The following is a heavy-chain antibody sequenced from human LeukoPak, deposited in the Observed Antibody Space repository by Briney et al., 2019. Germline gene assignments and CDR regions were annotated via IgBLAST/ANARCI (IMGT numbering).Heavy chain of an antibody. V-gene: IGHV3-30-3*01. J-gene: IGHJ4*02. Sequence: SCKASGGTFSSYAMHWVRQAPGKGLEWVAIISYDGINTYHTGSVKGRFTISRDNSKNTLYLQMNSLRAEDTAVYYCARDRGLAMPGSYLDYWGQGILVTVSS. CDR2: ISYDGINT. D-gene: IGHD6-19*01. CDR1: GGTFSSYA. CDR3: ARDRGLAMPGSYLDY.